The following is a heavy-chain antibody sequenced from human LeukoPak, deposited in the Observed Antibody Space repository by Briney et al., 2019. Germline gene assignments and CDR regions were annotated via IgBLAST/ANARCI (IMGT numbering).Heavy chain of an antibody. Sequence: GESLKISCKGFGYSFTSYWVAWVRQMPGKGLEWMGIIYPGDSNPRYSPSFQGQVTMSADKSITTAYLQWSSLKASDTAMYYCARQTRDGSGSRGYSFDFWGQGALVTVSS. CDR3: ARQTRDGSGSRGYSFDF. V-gene: IGHV5-51*01. D-gene: IGHD3-10*01. CDR1: GYSFTSYW. J-gene: IGHJ4*02. CDR2: IYPGDSNP.